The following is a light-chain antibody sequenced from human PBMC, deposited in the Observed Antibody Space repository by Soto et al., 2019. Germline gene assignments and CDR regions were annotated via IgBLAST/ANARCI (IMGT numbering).Light chain of an antibody. J-gene: IGKJ2*01. Sequence: DIVVTQSPESLAVSLGEMATINCKSNQSVLYSSNNKNYLACYQQKLGQPPKLLIYWASTRESGVPDRFSGSGSGADITLTISSLQAEDVAVYYCQQYYSTPYTFGQGTKLEIK. CDR2: WAS. V-gene: IGKV4-1*01. CDR3: QQYYSTPYT. CDR1: QSVLYSSNNKNY.